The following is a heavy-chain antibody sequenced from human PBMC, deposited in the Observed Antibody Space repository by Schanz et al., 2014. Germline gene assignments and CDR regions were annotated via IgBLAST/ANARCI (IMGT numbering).Heavy chain of an antibody. CDR1: GFSFSDYW. J-gene: IGHJ3*01. D-gene: IGHD2-21*01. CDR3: ARDEGRDGYNLAFDV. V-gene: IGHV3-74*01. Sequence: EVQLVESEGGLVQPGGSLRLSCEGSGFSFSDYWMGWVRQAPGKGLEWVSRTSHDGSFTTFADSVKGRFTISRDNAKNALYLQMNSLRADDTAIYFCARDEGRDGYNLAFDVWGQGTLVTVSS. CDR2: TSHDGSFT.